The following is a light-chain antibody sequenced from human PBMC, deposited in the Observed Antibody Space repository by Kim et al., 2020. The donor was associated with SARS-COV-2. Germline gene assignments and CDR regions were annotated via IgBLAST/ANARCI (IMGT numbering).Light chain of an antibody. CDR2: GAS. V-gene: IGKV3-20*01. CDR1: QSVSSGC. Sequence: PGDRATLSCRASQSVSSGCLAWYQQKPGQPPRLFIYGASNRATGISDRFSGSGSGTDFTLTISRLEPEDSAVYYCQQYGSSPFTFGRGTKVDIK. CDR3: QQYGSSPFT. J-gene: IGKJ4*02.